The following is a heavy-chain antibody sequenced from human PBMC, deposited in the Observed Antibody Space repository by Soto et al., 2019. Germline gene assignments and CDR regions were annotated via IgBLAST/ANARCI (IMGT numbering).Heavy chain of an antibody. J-gene: IGHJ4*02. CDR1: GGTFSSYT. D-gene: IGHD6-13*01. Sequence: QSGAEVKKPGSSVKVSCKASGGTFSSYTISLVRQTPGQGLEWMGRIIPILGIPNYAQTVRGRVTFTVDQSTRTSYMELCRLRSDDTALYYCARHDAAAAGTDGYWGLGTLVNVSS. V-gene: IGHV1-69*02. CDR2: IIPILGIP. CDR3: ARHDAAAAGTDGY.